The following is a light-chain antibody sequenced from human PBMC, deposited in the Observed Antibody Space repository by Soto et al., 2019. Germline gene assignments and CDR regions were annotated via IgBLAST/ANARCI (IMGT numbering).Light chain of an antibody. V-gene: IGKV1-33*01. J-gene: IGKJ4*01. CDR3: QQYDNLPLT. CDR2: DAS. CDR1: QDISNY. Sequence: DIQMTQSPSSLSASVGDRVTITCQASQDISNYLNWYQQKPGKAPKLLIYDASNLETGVPSRFSGSGSGTDFTFTISSLQPEDIETYYCQQYDNLPLTFGGATKVDIK.